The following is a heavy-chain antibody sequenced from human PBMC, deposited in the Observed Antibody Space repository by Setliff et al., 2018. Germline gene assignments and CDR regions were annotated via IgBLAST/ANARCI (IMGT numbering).Heavy chain of an antibody. CDR2: IVPIFGTA. CDR1: GGTFSSSG. J-gene: IGHJ6*03. D-gene: IGHD6-19*01. Sequence: SVKVSCKASGGTFSSSGISWVRQAPGLGLEWMGGIVPIFGTANSAQKFQGRVTMTTDTATSTAYMELRSLRSDDTAVYYCARDILSSGWYFDYYYYYMDVWGKGTTVTVSS. CDR3: ARDILSSGWYFDYYYYYMDV. V-gene: IGHV1-69*05.